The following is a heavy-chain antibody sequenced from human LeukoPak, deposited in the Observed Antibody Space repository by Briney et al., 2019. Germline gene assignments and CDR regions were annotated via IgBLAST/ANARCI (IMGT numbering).Heavy chain of an antibody. J-gene: IGHJ4*02. CDR3: ARDKGSGKYYFDY. CDR1: GFTVSSNY. Sequence: PGGSVRLSCAASGFTVSSNYMSWVRQAPGKGLEWVSVIYSGGGTYYGDTVKGRFPISRDNSNNTLYLQMNSLRAEDTAVYYCARDKGSGKYYFDYWGQGTLVTVSS. D-gene: IGHD3-10*01. V-gene: IGHV3-66*02. CDR2: IYSGGGT.